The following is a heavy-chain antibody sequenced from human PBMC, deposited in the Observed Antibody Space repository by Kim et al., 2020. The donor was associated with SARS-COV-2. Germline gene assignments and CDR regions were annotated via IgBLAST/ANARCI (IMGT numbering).Heavy chain of an antibody. J-gene: IGHJ4*02. Sequence: SETLSLTCTVSGGSISSHYWSWIRQPPGKGLEWIGYIYYSGSTNYNPSLKSRITISVDTSKNQFSLKLSSVTAADTAVYYCARTRTHYYDSSGYYYGFYFDYWGQGTLVTVSS. D-gene: IGHD3-22*01. V-gene: IGHV4-59*11. CDR3: ARTRTHYYDSSGYYYGFYFDY. CDR2: IYYSGST. CDR1: GGSISSHY.